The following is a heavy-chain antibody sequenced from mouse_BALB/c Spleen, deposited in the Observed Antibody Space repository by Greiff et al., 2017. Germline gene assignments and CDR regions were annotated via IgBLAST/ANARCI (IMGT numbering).Heavy chain of an antibody. J-gene: IGHJ2*01. D-gene: IGHD1-1*01. CDR3: ARAITAVYFDY. Sequence: EVKLVESGGGLVQPGGSLRLSCATSGFTFSDFYMEWVRQPPGKRLEWIAASRNKANDYTTEYSASVKGRFIVSRDTSQSILYLQMNALRAEDTAIYYCARAITAVYFDYWGQGTTLTVSS. CDR2: SRNKANDYTT. CDR1: GFTFSDFY. V-gene: IGHV7-1*02.